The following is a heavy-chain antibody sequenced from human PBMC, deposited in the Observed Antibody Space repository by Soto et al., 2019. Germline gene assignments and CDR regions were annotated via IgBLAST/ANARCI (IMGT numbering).Heavy chain of an antibody. Sequence: GSLRLSCAASGFTFSSYGMHWVRQAPGKGLEWVAVISYDGSNKYYADSVKGRFTISRDNSKNTLYLQMNSLRAEDTAVYYCAKDSRRYCSSTSCYTFDYWGQGTLVTVSS. V-gene: IGHV3-30*18. D-gene: IGHD2-2*02. J-gene: IGHJ4*02. CDR3: AKDSRRYCSSTSCYTFDY. CDR1: GFTFSSYG. CDR2: ISYDGSNK.